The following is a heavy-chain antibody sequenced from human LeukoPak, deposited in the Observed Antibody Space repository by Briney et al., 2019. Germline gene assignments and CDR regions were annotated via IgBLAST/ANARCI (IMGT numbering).Heavy chain of an antibody. CDR1: GYTFTSYG. D-gene: IGHD3-16*02. V-gene: IGHV1-69*06. J-gene: IGHJ3*02. CDR3: ARGFMDYVGGSYRYDVFDI. CDR2: IIPIFGTA. Sequence: ASVKVSCKASGYTFTSYGIGWVRQAPGQGLEWMGGIIPIFGTANYAQKFQGRVTITADKSTSTAYMELSSLRSEDTAVYYCARGFMDYVGGSYRYDVFDIWGQGTMVTVSS.